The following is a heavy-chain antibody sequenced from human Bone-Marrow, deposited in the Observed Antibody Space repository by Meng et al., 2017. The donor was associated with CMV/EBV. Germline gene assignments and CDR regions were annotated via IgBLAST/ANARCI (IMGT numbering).Heavy chain of an antibody. CDR2: ISSSSSYI. V-gene: IGHV3-21*01. J-gene: IGHJ6*02. CDR1: GFTFDDYG. Sequence: GESLKISCAASGFTFDDYGMSWVRQAPGKGLEWVSSISSSSSYIYYADSVKGRFTISRDNAKNSLYLQMNSLRAEDTAVYYCAKDKANYYYYYGKDVWGQGTTVTVSS. CDR3: AKDKANYYYYYGKDV.